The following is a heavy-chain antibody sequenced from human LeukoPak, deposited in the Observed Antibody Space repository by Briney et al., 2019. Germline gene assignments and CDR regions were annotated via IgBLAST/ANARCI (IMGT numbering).Heavy chain of an antibody. CDR3: ARLVIP. CDR2: VSHSGIT. Sequence: SETLSLTCTVSGFSISSDYYWGWSRQPPGKGLEWLGSVSHSGITYYNSSLNSRVTISVDTSNNQFSLKVNSVTAADTAVYYCARLVIPWGQGILVTVSS. D-gene: IGHD3-10*01. V-gene: IGHV4-38-2*02. CDR1: GFSISSDYY. J-gene: IGHJ5*02.